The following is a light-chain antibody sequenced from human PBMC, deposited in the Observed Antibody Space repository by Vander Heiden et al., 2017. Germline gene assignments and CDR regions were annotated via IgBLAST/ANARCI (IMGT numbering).Light chain of an antibody. CDR1: QSISNW. Sequence: DIQMPQSPSTLSASVGDRVTITCRASQSISNWLAWYQQKPGKAPKLLIYKASSLESGVPSRFSGSGSGTEFTLTISSLQPDDFATYYCQQYNSWTFGQGTKVEI. CDR3: QQYNSWT. V-gene: IGKV1-5*03. J-gene: IGKJ1*01. CDR2: KAS.